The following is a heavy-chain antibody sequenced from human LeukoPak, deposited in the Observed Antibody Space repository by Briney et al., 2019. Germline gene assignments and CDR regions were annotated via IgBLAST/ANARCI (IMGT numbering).Heavy chain of an antibody. CDR1: GFTFSSYP. J-gene: IGHJ5*02. V-gene: IGHV3-30*14. Sequence: GGSLRLSCAASGFTFSSYPMHWVRQVPGKGLEWLVVISTDGHDNHYADSVKGRFTISRDNFKRTVSLEMNSLRAEDTAVYYCAKDAQRGFDYSNSLEHWGQGSLVIVSS. CDR3: AKDAQRGFDYSNSLEH. D-gene: IGHD4-11*01. CDR2: ISTDGHDN.